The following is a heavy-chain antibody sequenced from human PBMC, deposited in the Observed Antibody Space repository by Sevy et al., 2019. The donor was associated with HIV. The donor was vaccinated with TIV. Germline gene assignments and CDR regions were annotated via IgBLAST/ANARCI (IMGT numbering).Heavy chain of an antibody. CDR3: ARLSRNNVVVTGVRWDGFDI. Sequence: SETLSLTCTVSGGSISTYYRSWIRQPPGKGLEWLGYIYYTGKTNYNPSLQTPVTMSIDTSRNQFSLRLSSVTSADTAMYYCARLSRNNVVVTGVRWDGFDIWGQGTMVTVSS. CDR1: GGSISTYY. V-gene: IGHV4-59*01. D-gene: IGHD2-21*02. J-gene: IGHJ3*02. CDR2: IYYTGKT.